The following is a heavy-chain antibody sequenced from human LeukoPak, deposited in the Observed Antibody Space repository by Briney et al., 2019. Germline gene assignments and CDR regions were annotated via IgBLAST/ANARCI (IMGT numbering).Heavy chain of an antibody. CDR3: GRDVGP. V-gene: IGHV3-11*01. Sequence: PGGSLRLSCAASRFTFSDYNMRWIRQAPGKGLEWVSSISRSGSTKYYADSVKGRFTISRDNAKNSLFLQMNSLRAEDTAVYYCGRDVGPWGQGTLVTVSS. J-gene: IGHJ5*02. CDR1: RFTFSDYN. CDR2: ISRSGSTK.